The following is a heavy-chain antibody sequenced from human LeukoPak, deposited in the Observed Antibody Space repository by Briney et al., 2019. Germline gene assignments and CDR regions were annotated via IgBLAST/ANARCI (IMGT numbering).Heavy chain of an antibody. CDR2: ISGSGGST. J-gene: IGHJ5*02. CDR3: ELLDTAMVRNNWFDP. CDR1: GFTFSSYA. V-gene: IGHV3-23*01. Sequence: GGSLRLSCAASGFTFSSYAMSWVRQAPGKGLEWVSAISGSGGSTYYADSVKGRFTISRDNSKNTLYLQMNSLRAEDTAVYYCELLDTAMVRNNWFDPWGQGTLVTVSS. D-gene: IGHD5-18*01.